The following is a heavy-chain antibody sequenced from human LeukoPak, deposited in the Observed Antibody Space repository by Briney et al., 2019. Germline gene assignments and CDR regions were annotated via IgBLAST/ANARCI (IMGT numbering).Heavy chain of an antibody. Sequence: GGSLRLSCTASGFTFGDYAMSWFRQAPGKGLEWVGFIRSKAYGGTTEYAASVRGRFTISRDDSKIIAYLQMNSLKTEGTAVYYCTREGWPASSGYSYYFDYWGQGTLVTVSS. CDR3: TREGWPASSGYSYYFDY. V-gene: IGHV3-49*03. J-gene: IGHJ4*02. CDR2: IRSKAYGGTT. D-gene: IGHD3-22*01. CDR1: GFTFGDYA.